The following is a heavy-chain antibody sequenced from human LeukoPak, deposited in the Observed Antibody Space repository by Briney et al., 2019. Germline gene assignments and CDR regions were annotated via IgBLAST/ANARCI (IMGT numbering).Heavy chain of an antibody. CDR3: ARDRGSGGAFDI. V-gene: IGHV3-11*01. CDR2: ITSSGSTI. D-gene: IGHD3-10*01. CDR1: GFAFSDYY. Sequence: GGSLRLSCAGSGFAFSDYYMTWIRQAPGKGLEWISYITSSGSTIHYADSVKGRFTISRDNAKNSVYLGMNDLRLEDTALYYCARDRGSGGAFDIWGRGTMVTVSP. J-gene: IGHJ3*02.